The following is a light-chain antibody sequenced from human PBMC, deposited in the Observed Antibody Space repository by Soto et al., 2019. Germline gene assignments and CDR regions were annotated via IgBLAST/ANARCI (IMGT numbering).Light chain of an antibody. CDR1: SSDDGGYNY. CDR2: EVS. V-gene: IGLV2-8*01. J-gene: IGLJ1*01. CDR3: SSYAGSNNFPYV. Sequence: QSALTQPPSASGYPGQSVTISCTGTSSDDGGYNYVSWYQQHPGKAPKLMIYEVSKRPSGVPDRFSGSKSGNTASLTVSGLQAEDEADYYCSSYAGSNNFPYVFGTGTKLTVL.